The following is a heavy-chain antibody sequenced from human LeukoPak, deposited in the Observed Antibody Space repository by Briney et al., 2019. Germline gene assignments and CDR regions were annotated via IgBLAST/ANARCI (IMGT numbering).Heavy chain of an antibody. CDR3: ARGCLAPYYKCAFDI. Sequence: ASVKVSCKASGYTFTSYDINWVRQATGQGLGWMEWMNPNSGNTGYAQKFQGRVTMTRNTSISTAYMELSSLRSEDTAVYYCARGCLAPYYKCAFDIWGQGTMVTVSS. V-gene: IGHV1-8*01. D-gene: IGHD3-10*01. CDR2: MNPNSGNT. J-gene: IGHJ3*02. CDR1: GYTFTSYD.